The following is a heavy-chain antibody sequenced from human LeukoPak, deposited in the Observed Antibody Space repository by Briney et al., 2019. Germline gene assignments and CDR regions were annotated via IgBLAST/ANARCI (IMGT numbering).Heavy chain of an antibody. V-gene: IGHV4-59*01. D-gene: IGHD1-1*01. CDR3: AREGTAGTNLNWFDP. J-gene: IGHJ5*02. Sequence: SETLSLTCTVSGGSITNYYWSWIRQPPGKGLEWIGYISYSGSTNFNPSLKSRVTISVDTSKNQFSLKLSSVTAADTAVYYCAREGTAGTNLNWFDPWGQGTLVTVSS. CDR1: GGSITNYY. CDR2: ISYSGST.